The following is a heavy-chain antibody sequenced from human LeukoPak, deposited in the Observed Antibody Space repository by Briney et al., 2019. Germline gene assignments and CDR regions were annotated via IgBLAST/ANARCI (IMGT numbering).Heavy chain of an antibody. Sequence: GGSLRLSCAASGFTFSTYWMVWVRRAPGKGLVWVSRIKSDGTGATYADSVRGRFTMSRDSAVNTLFLQMNSLRAEDTAVYYCARDQDGPNCYMDVWGKGTTVTVSS. CDR2: IKSDGTGA. CDR3: ARDQDGPNCYMDV. D-gene: IGHD2-21*01. V-gene: IGHV3-74*01. CDR1: GFTFSTYW. J-gene: IGHJ6*04.